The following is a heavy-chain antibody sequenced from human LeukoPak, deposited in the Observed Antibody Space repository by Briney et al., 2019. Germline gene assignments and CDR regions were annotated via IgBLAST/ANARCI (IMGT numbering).Heavy chain of an antibody. CDR2: ISYDGSNK. CDR1: GFTFSSYG. Sequence: PGRSLRLSCAASGFTFSSYGMHWVRQAPGKGLEWVAVISYDGSNKYYADSVKGRFTISRDNSKNTLYLQMNSLRAEDTAVYYCAKDLSTSYYYDSSGDGYWGQGTLVTVFS. D-gene: IGHD3-22*01. V-gene: IGHV3-30*18. J-gene: IGHJ4*02. CDR3: AKDLSTSYYYDSSGDGY.